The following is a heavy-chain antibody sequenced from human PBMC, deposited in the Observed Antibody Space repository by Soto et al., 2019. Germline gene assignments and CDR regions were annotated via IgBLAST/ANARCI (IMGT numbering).Heavy chain of an antibody. V-gene: IGHV1-8*02. Sequence: GASVKVSCKASGYTFTSYGISWVRQATGQGLEWMGWMNPNSGNTGYAQKFQGRVTMTRNTSISTAYMELSSLRSEDTAVYYCAYSGYDSWYFDYWGQGTLVTVSS. CDR3: AYSGYDSWYFDY. J-gene: IGHJ4*02. CDR2: MNPNSGNT. D-gene: IGHD5-12*01. CDR1: GYTFTSYG.